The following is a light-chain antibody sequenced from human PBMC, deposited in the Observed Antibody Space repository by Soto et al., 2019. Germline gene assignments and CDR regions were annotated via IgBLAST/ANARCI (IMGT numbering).Light chain of an antibody. CDR3: SAYTSSSTLV. CDR1: SSDVGGYNY. Sequence: QSVLTQPASVSGSPGPSITISCTGTSSDVGGYNYVSWYQQHPGKAPKLMIYDVSNRPSGVSNRFSGSKSGNTASLTISGLQAEDEADYYFSAYTSSSTLVFGGGTKLTVL. CDR2: DVS. V-gene: IGLV2-14*01. J-gene: IGLJ2*01.